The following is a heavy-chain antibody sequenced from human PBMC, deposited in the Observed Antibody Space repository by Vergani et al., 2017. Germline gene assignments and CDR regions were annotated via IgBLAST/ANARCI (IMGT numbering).Heavy chain of an antibody. D-gene: IGHD3-3*01. J-gene: IGHJ6*03. V-gene: IGHV4-61*02. Sequence: QVQLQESGPGLVKPSQTLSLTCTVSGGSISSGSYYWSWIRQPAGKGLEWIGRIYTSGSTNYNPSLKSRVTMSVDTSKNQFSLKLSAVTAADTAVYYCAGRIFRQGDYYYYMDVWGKGTTVTVSS. CDR3: AGRIFRQGDYYYYMDV. CDR1: GGSISSGSYY. CDR2: IYTSGST.